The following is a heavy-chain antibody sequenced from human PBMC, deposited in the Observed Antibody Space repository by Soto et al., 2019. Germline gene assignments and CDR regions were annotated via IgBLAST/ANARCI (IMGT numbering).Heavy chain of an antibody. CDR1: GFTFSSYA. D-gene: IGHD5-12*01. Sequence: GGSLRLSCAGSGFTFSSYAMSWVRQAPGKGLEWVSAISGSGGSTYYADSVKGRFTISRDNSKNTLYLQMNSLRAEDTAVYYCAKDGPRSSGYGPLGYWGQGTLVTVSS. CDR3: AKDGPRSSGYGPLGY. J-gene: IGHJ4*02. CDR2: ISGSGGST. V-gene: IGHV3-23*01.